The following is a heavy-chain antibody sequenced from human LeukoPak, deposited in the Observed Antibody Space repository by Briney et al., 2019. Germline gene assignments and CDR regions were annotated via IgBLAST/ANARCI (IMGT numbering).Heavy chain of an antibody. CDR2: ITPILGIA. V-gene: IGHV1-69*04. CDR1: GGTFSSYA. CDR3: ARDLGPYSYGYDY. J-gene: IGHJ4*02. D-gene: IGHD5-18*01. Sequence: ASVKVSCKASGGTFSSYAISWVRQAPGQGLEWMGRITPILGIANYAQKFQGRVTITADKSTSTAYMELSSLRSEDTAVYYCARDLGPYSYGYDYWGQGTLVTVSS.